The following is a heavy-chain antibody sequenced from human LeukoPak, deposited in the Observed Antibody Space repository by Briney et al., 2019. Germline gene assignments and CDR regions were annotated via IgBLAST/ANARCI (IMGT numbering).Heavy chain of an antibody. V-gene: IGHV4-39*01. J-gene: IGHJ5*02. Sequence: SETLSLTCTVSGGSISSSSYYWGWIRQPPGKGLEWIGSIYYSGSTYYNPSLKSRVTISVDTSKNQFSLKLSSVTAADTAVYYCARWGTYASTSNWFDPWGQGTLVTVSS. D-gene: IGHD2-2*01. CDR3: ARWGTYASTSNWFDP. CDR1: GGSISSSSYY. CDR2: IYYSGST.